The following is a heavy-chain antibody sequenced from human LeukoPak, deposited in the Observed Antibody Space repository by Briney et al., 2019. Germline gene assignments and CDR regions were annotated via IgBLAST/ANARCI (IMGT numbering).Heavy chain of an antibody. CDR2: IYYSGST. CDR3: ASLSYDSSGYSNLYYFDY. V-gene: IGHV4-59*01. CDR1: GGFISSYY. Sequence: SETLSLTCTVSGGFISSYYWSWIRQPPGKGLEWIGYIYYSGSTNYNPSLKSRVTISVDTSKNQFSLKLSSVTAADTAVYYCASLSYDSSGYSNLYYFDYWGQGTLVTVSS. D-gene: IGHD3-22*01. J-gene: IGHJ4*02.